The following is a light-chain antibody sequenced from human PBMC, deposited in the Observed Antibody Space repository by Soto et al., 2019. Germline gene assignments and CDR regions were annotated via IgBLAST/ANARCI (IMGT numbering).Light chain of an antibody. V-gene: IGKV1-39*01. CDR1: QGINDY. CDR2: VAS. Sequence: DIQMTQSPSSLSASVGDRVTITCRTSQGINDYLNWYQMKPGEAPKLLCYVASALQSGVPSSFSGSASGTEFTLPITSLQPEEFATYYFQQSYNFPRTFGQGTKVDI. J-gene: IGKJ1*01. CDR3: QQSYNFPRT.